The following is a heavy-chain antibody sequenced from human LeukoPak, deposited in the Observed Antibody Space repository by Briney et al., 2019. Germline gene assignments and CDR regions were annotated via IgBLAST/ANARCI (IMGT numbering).Heavy chain of an antibody. V-gene: IGHV4-39*07. J-gene: IGHJ4*02. CDR2: INHSGST. CDR3: ARIPYYYGSGSYYRGYFDY. D-gene: IGHD3-10*01. CDR1: GGSISSSSYY. Sequence: NPSETLSLTCTVSGGSISSSSYYWSWIRQPPGKGLEWIGEINHSGSTNYNPSLKSRVTISVDTSKNQFSLKLSSVTAADTAVYYCARIPYYYGSGSYYRGYFDYWGQGTLVTVSS.